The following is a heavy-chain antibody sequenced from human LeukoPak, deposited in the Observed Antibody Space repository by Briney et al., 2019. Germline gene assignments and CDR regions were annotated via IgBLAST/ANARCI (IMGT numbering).Heavy chain of an antibody. Sequence: GASVKVSCKASGYTFTSYYMHWVRQAPGQGLEWMGIINPSGGSTSYAQKFQGRVTMTRDTSTSTVYMELSSLRSEDTAVYYCARGGAPREDFWSVDYYYYMDVWGRGTTVTVSS. CDR1: GYTFTSYY. D-gene: IGHD3-3*01. V-gene: IGHV1-46*03. J-gene: IGHJ6*03. CDR3: ARGGAPREDFWSVDYYYYMDV. CDR2: INPSGGST.